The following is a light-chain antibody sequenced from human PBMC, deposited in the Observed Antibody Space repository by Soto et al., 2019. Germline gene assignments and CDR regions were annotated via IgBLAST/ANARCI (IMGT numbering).Light chain of an antibody. J-gene: IGLJ2*01. CDR2: LERSGSY. V-gene: IGLV4-60*02. Sequence: QPVLTQSSSASASLGSSVKLTCTLSSGHSSYIIAWHQQQPGKAPRYLMKLERSGSYNKGSGVPDRFSGSSSGADRYLTISNLQFEDEADYYCETWDSNTRVFGGGTTLTVL. CDR3: ETWDSNTRV. CDR1: SGHSSYI.